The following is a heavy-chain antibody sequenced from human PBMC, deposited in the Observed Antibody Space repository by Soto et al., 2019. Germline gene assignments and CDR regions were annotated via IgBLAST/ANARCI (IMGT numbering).Heavy chain of an antibody. D-gene: IGHD3-9*01. CDR3: ARRYGPRAFDF. CDR1: GGPINSAQCY. V-gene: IGHV4-30-4*01. CDR2: IYPSGTT. J-gene: IGHJ3*01. Sequence: LSLTCTVSGGPINSAQCYWSWIRQTPGKGLEWIGYIYPSGTTYYHPSLKSRVTISLDTSKRQFSLELNPVTAADTAVYYCARRYGPRAFDFWGQGTTVTVSS.